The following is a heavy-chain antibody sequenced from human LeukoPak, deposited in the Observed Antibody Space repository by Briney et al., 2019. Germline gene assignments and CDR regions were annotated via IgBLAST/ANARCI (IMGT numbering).Heavy chain of an antibody. CDR3: ARGGDKAARPLDY. CDR1: GFTFSSYW. D-gene: IGHD6-6*01. J-gene: IGHJ4*02. CDR2: INSDGSST. Sequence: GGSLRLSCAVSGFTFSSYWMHWVRQAPGRGLVWVSRINSDGSSTNYADSVKGRFTISRDNAKNSLYLQMNSLRAEDTAVYYCARGGDKAARPLDYWGQGTLVTVSS. V-gene: IGHV3-74*01.